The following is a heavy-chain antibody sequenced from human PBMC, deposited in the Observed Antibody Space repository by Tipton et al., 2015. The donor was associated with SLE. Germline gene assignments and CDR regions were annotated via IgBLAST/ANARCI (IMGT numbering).Heavy chain of an antibody. J-gene: IGHJ6*02. CDR3: ARYSSGWSPSYYYGMDV. D-gene: IGHD6-19*01. CDR2: INPNSGGT. V-gene: IGHV1-2*02. Sequence: QLVQSGAEVKKPGASVKVSCKASGYTFTGYYMHWVRQAPGQGLEWMGWINPNSGGTNYAQKFQGRVTMTRDTSISTAYMELSRLRSDDTAVYYCARYSSGWSPSYYYGMDVWGQGTTVTVSS. CDR1: GYTFTGYY.